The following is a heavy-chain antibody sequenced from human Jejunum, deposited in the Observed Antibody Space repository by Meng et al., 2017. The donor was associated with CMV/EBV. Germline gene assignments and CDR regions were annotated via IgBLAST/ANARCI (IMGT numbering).Heavy chain of an antibody. CDR2: ISDDGSIK. J-gene: IGHJ5*02. Sequence: HVRLVGAGGSVVQPGRSLRLACAAAGFTFRNYAIHWVRQAPGKGLEWVAVISDDGSIKYYADSVKGRFTISRDNSKTTMYLQMNSLRPEDTAVYYCVREGGSFPLNWFDPWGQGTLVTVSS. CDR1: GFTFRNYA. CDR3: VREGGSFPLNWFDP. D-gene: IGHD1-26*01. V-gene: IGHV3-30-3*01.